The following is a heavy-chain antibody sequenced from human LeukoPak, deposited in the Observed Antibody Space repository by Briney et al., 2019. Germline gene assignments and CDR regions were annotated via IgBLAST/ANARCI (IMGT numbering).Heavy chain of an antibody. V-gene: IGHV1-69*13. CDR2: ILPMFGTA. D-gene: IGHD3-22*01. CDR3: ARHRPAKHYYDSSAYSPFDY. Sequence: SVKVSCKASGGTFSSYAWVRQAPGQGLEWMGGILPMFGTAKYAQKFQGRVTITADESTSTAYMELSSLRSEDTAVYYCARHRPAKHYYDSSAYSPFDYWGQGTLVAVSS. CDR1: GGTFSSYA. J-gene: IGHJ4*02.